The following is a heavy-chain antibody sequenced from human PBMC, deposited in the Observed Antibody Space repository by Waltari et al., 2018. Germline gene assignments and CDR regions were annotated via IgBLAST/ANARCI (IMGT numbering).Heavy chain of an antibody. J-gene: IGHJ4*02. V-gene: IGHV4-34*01. CDR2: ISHSGTT. Sequence: QVQLQQWGAGLSRPSETLSLTCAVYGGSFRDYYWTWIRQPPGKGLEWMGEISHSGTTNYNPSVKSRVTISLDTSKNQFSLKLNSVTAADTAMYYCARGRTGKRTGNFDYWGQGTLVTVSS. CDR1: GGSFRDYY. CDR3: ARGRTGKRTGNFDY. D-gene: IGHD1-1*01.